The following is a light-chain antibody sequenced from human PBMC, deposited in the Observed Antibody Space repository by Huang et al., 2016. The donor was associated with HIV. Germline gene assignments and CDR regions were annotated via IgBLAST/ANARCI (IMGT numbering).Light chain of an antibody. CDR1: QGISNS. CDR3: QQYHGVPWT. J-gene: IGKJ1*01. CDR2: AAS. V-gene: IGKV1-NL1*01. Sequence: DIQMTQSPSSLSASVGDRVAITCRASQGISNSLAWYQQKPGKAPKLLLYAASKLEGGVTSRFGGSGAGAVYTLTISSLQPEDVAVYHCQQYHGVPWTFGQGTKVEVK.